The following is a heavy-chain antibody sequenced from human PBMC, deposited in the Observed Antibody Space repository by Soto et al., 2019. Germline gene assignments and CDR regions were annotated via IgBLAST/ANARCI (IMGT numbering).Heavy chain of an antibody. CDR3: ARDPRGGNDLGY. Sequence: EVQLVESGGGLVQPGGSLRLSCAASGFTVSSNYMSWVRQAPGKGLEWVSVIYSGGSTYYAGSVKGRFTISGHNSKNTPYLQMNSVIAEDTAVYYCARDPRGGNDLGYWGQGARVTVSS. CDR2: IYSGGST. D-gene: IGHD2-15*01. J-gene: IGHJ4*02. V-gene: IGHV3-53*04. CDR1: GFTVSSNY.